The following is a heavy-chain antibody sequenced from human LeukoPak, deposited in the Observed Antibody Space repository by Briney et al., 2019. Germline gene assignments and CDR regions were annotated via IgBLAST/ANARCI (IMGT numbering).Heavy chain of an antibody. D-gene: IGHD6-19*01. Sequence: GESPKISCKGSGYRFTTYWIGWVRQMPGKGLEWMGIIYPSDSETKYSPSFQGQVTISADKSVNTAYLQWSSLKASDTAMYYCARHYTAVAAFDSWGQGTLVTVSS. CDR3: ARHYTAVAAFDS. CDR1: GYRFTTYW. CDR2: IYPSDSET. J-gene: IGHJ4*02. V-gene: IGHV5-51*01.